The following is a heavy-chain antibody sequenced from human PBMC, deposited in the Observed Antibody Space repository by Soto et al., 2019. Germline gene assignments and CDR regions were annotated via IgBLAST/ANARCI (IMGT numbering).Heavy chain of an antibody. D-gene: IGHD1-20*01. Sequence: EVQLVESGGGLVQPGRSLRLSCAASGFTFDDYAMHWVRQAPGKGLEWVSGISWNSGSIGYADSAKGRFTISRDNAKNSLYLQMNSLRVEDTALYYCAKDLTAGISYPGGGGGDWGQGTLVTVSS. CDR1: GFTFDDYA. CDR3: AKDLTAGISYPGGGGGD. V-gene: IGHV3-9*01. CDR2: ISWNSGSI. J-gene: IGHJ4*02.